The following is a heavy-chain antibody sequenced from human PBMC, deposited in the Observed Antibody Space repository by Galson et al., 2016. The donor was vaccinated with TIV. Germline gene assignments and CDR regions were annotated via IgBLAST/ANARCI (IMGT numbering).Heavy chain of an antibody. CDR3: ATYLAGASGRGS. CDR1: AASMGSYH. V-gene: IGHV4-59*08. D-gene: IGHD3-10*01. Sequence: SETLSLTCTVSAASMGSYHWSWIRQPPGRGLEWIGFINCDGSTRSNPSLKSRVTISIDTSKSRFSLNLSSVTVADTAVYFCATYLAGASGRGSWGQGVLVAVSS. CDR2: INCDGST. J-gene: IGHJ5*02.